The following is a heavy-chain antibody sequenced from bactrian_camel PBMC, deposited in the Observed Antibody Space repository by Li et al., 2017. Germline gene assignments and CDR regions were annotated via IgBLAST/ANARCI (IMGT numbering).Heavy chain of an antibody. J-gene: IGHJ4*01. CDR3: AAGSGPLYGGSWLAETEYNY. CDR2: IYTGAGST. D-gene: IGHD6*01. Sequence: VQLVESGGGLVQPGGSLRLSCAASGLTWNNYDISWVRQAPGKEREGVAAIYTGAGSTYYAESVKGRFTISHDNAKNTVYLQMNGLKPEDTAMYYCAAGSGPLYGGSWLAETEYNYWGQGTQVTVS. CDR1: GLTWNNYD. V-gene: IGHV3S40*01.